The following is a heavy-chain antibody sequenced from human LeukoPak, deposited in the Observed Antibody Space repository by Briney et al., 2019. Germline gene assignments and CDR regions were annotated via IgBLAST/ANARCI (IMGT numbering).Heavy chain of an antibody. J-gene: IGHJ4*02. D-gene: IGHD1-14*01. Sequence: GGSLRLSCAGYGFTFGGYGMHWFRQTPGKGLEWVAVIAHDGSRAFYADSVKGRFSISRDNSKNTMSVQMDDLRAEDTAVYYCTRYNNDHFDYWGQGTLVTVSS. CDR3: TRYNNDHFDY. V-gene: IGHV3-33*01. CDR1: GFTFGGYG. CDR2: IAHDGSRA.